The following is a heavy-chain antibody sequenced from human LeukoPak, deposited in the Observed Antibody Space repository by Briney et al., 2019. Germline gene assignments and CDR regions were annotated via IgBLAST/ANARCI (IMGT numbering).Heavy chain of an antibody. CDR3: ATDCQRSGLYCH. V-gene: IGHV1-18*01. CDR1: VYSFTRYA. J-gene: IGHJ4*02. Sequence: ASVKVSCTASVYSFTRYAVSWVRQAPGQGLEWMGWISAYNGNTNYAQKLQGRVTMTTDTSTSTAYMELRSLRSDDTAVYYCATDCQRSGLYCHRGQGTLVTVSS. CDR2: ISAYNGNT. D-gene: IGHD3-22*01.